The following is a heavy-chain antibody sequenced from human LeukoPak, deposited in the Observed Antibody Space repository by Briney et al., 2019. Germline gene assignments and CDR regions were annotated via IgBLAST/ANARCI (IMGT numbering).Heavy chain of an antibody. D-gene: IGHD5-12*01. J-gene: IGHJ3*02. CDR3: ATPSDVVAHWGDAFDI. CDR1: GSTFSSYS. CDR2: ISSSSSYI. V-gene: IGHV3-21*01. Sequence: GGSLRLSCAASGSTFSSYSMNWVRQAPGKGLEWVSSISSSSSYIYYADSVKGRFTISRDNAKNSLYLQMNSLRAEDTAVYYCATPSDVVAHWGDAFDIWGQGTMVTVSS.